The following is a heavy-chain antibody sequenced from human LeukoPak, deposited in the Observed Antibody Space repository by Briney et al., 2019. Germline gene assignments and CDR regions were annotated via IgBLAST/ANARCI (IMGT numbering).Heavy chain of an antibody. CDR3: ARPHPPYYYYGMDV. CDR2: ISSSSSYI. J-gene: IGHJ6*02. V-gene: IGHV3-21*01. Sequence: GGSLRLSFAASGFTFSSYSMNWVRQAPGKGLEWVSSISSSSSYIYYADSVKGRFTISRDNAKNSLYLQMNSLRAEDTAVYYCARPHPPYYYYGMDVWGQGTLVTVSS. CDR1: GFTFSSYS.